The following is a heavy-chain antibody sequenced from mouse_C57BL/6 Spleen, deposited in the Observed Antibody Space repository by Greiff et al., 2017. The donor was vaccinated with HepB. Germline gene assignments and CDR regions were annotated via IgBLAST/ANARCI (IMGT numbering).Heavy chain of an antibody. J-gene: IGHJ2*01. CDR3: ARNPYYGSSADY. CDR1: GYTFTSYW. V-gene: IGHV1-55*01. D-gene: IGHD1-1*01. Sequence: VQLQQSGAELVKPGASVKMSCKASGYTFTSYWITWVKQRPGQGLEWIGDIYPGSGSTNYNEKFKSKATLTVDTSSSTAYMQLSSLTSEDSAVYYCARNPYYGSSADYWGQGTTLTVSS. CDR2: IYPGSGST.